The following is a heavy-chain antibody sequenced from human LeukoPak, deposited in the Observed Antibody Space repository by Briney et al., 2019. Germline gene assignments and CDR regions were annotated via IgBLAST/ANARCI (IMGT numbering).Heavy chain of an antibody. J-gene: IGHJ6*03. D-gene: IGHD5-18*01. CDR1: GGTFSSYA. Sequence: GASVKVSCKASGGTFSSYAISWVRQAPGQGLEWMGGIIPIFGTANYAQKFQGRVTITTDESTSTAYMELSSLRSEDTAVYYCARVRGQLSTYYYYYMDVWGKGTTVTISS. CDR3: ARVRGQLSTYYYYYMDV. CDR2: IIPIFGTA. V-gene: IGHV1-69*05.